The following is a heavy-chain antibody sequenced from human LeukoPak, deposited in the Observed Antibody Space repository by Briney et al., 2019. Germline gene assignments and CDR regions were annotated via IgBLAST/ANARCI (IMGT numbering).Heavy chain of an antibody. J-gene: IGHJ5*02. CDR3: ARHGHGNWFDP. Sequence: PSETLSLICTVSGGSISSSSYYWGWIRQPPGKGLEWIGSIYYSGSTYYNPSLKSRVTISVDTSKNQFSLKLSSVTAADTAVYYCARHGHGNWFDPWGQGTLVTVSS. V-gene: IGHV4-39*01. CDR1: GGSISSSSYY. CDR2: IYYSGST.